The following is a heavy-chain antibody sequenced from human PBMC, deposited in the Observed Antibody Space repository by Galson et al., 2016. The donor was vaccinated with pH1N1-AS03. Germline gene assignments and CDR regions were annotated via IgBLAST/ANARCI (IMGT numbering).Heavy chain of an antibody. V-gene: IGHV1-2*04. J-gene: IGHJ6*02. CDR3: ARDPRGPCSSATCATTYYFGIDG. CDR2: INPNNGVT. CDR1: GYIFTGFY. Sequence: SVKVSCKASGYIFTGFYVHWVRQAPGQGLEWMGWINPNNGVTNYAQKFQAWVTMTGDTSISTAYMELYGLKSDDTAVYYCARDPRGPCSSATCATTYYFGIDGWGQGTTVIVSS. D-gene: IGHD1-26*01.